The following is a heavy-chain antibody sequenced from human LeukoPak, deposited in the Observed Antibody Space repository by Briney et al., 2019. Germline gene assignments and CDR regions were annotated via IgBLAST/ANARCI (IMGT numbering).Heavy chain of an antibody. CDR1: GGSISSGGYY. J-gene: IGHJ3*02. D-gene: IGHD3-22*01. Sequence: SETLSLTYTVSGGSISSGGYYWSWIRQHPGKGLEWIGYIYYSGSTYYNPSLKSRVTISVDTSKNQFSLKLSSVTAADTAVYYCARALSNHYYDSSGSDAFDIWGQGTMVTVSS. CDR3: ARALSNHYYDSSGSDAFDI. CDR2: IYYSGST. V-gene: IGHV4-31*03.